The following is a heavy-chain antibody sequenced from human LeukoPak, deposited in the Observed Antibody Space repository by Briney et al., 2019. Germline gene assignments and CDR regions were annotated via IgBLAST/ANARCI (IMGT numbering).Heavy chain of an antibody. J-gene: IGHJ4*02. D-gene: IGHD3-3*01. V-gene: IGHV4-39*07. CDR3: ARVGYDFWSGHYGPYYFDY. CDR1: GGSIRSSYYY. Sequence: PSETLSLTCTVSGGSIRSSYYYWSWIRQPPGKGLEWIGEINHSGSTNYNPSLKSRVTISVDTSKNQFSLKLSSVTAADTAVYYCARVGYDFWSGHYGPYYFDYWGQGTLVTVSS. CDR2: INHSGST.